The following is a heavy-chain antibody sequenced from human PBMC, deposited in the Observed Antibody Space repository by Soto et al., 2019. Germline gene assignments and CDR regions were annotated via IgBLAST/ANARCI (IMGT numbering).Heavy chain of an antibody. V-gene: IGHV1-2*04. D-gene: IGHD6-13*01. J-gene: IGHJ1*01. CDR1: GYTFTGYY. CDR3: ARGGAAAGTEYFQH. Sequence: ASVKVSCKASGYTFTGYYMHWVRQAPGQGLEWMGWINPNSGGTNYAQKFQGWVTMTRDTSISTAYMELSRLRSDDTAVYYCARGGAAAGTEYFQHWGQGTLVTVSS. CDR2: INPNSGGT.